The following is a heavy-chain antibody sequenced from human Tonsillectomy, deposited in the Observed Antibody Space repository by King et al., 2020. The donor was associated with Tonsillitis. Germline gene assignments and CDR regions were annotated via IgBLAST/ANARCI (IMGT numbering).Heavy chain of an antibody. CDR1: GFTFTSYA. V-gene: IGHV3-23*04. D-gene: IGHD6-19*01. Sequence: DVQLVESGGGLVQPGGSLRLSCATSGFTFTSYAMSWVRQAPGKGLEWVSAISGSGASTNYADSVKGRFAISRDNSKNTLYLQMNSLRAEDTAVYYCAKGGEAVAVWFDPWGQGTLVTVSS. CDR2: ISGSGAST. CDR3: AKGGEAVAVWFDP. J-gene: IGHJ5*02.